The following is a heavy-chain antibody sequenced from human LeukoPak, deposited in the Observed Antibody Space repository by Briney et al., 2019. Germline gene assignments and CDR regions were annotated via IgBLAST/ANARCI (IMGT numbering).Heavy chain of an antibody. J-gene: IGHJ5*02. CDR1: GFTFSSYG. D-gene: IGHD3-9*01. V-gene: IGHV3-30*18. Sequence: GGSLRLSCAASGFTFSSYGMHWVRQAPGKGLEWVAVISYDGSNKYYADSVKGRFTISRDNSKNTLYLQMNSLRAEDTAVYYCAKDRSYDILTGCNWFDPWGQGTLVTVSS. CDR2: ISYDGSNK. CDR3: AKDRSYDILTGCNWFDP.